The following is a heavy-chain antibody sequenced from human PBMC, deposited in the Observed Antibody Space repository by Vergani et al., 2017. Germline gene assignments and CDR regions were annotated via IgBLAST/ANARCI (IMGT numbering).Heavy chain of an antibody. CDR3: AKDGHKVVAAHFDY. CDR1: GGTFSSYA. D-gene: IGHD2-15*01. V-gene: IGHV1-8*02. Sequence: QVQLVQSGAEVKKPGSSVKVSCKASGGTFSSYAISWVRQAPGQGLEWMGWMNPNSGNTGYAQKFQGRVTMTRNTSISTAYMELSSLRSEATAVYYCAKDGHKVVAAHFDYWGQGTLVTVSS. CDR2: MNPNSGNT. J-gene: IGHJ4*02.